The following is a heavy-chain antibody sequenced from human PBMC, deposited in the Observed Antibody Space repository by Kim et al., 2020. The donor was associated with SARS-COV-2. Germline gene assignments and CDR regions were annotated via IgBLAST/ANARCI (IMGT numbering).Heavy chain of an antibody. Sequence: ASVTVSCKASGYTFTTYAVHWVRQAPGQRLEWMGRINGGNGRTEYSQKFQGRVTFTREISASTAYMELSSLRSEDTAVYYCARDISSGWYSGWGQGTLVTVSS. V-gene: IGHV1-3*01. J-gene: IGHJ4*02. D-gene: IGHD6-19*01. CDR3: ARDISSGWYSG. CDR1: GYTFTTYA. CDR2: INGGNGRT.